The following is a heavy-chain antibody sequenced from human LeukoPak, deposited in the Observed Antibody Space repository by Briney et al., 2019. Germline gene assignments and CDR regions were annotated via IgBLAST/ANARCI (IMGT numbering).Heavy chain of an antibody. CDR3: ARDEGRTIVLMVYAYFDY. CDR2: IRYDGSDK. Sequence: GGSLRLSCAASGFTFSNYGMHWVRQAPGKGLEWVAFIRYDGSDKYYEDSLKGRFTISRDNSKNTLYLQMNSLRAEDTAVYYCARDEGRTIVLMVYAYFDYWGQGTLVTVSS. J-gene: IGHJ4*02. D-gene: IGHD2-8*01. CDR1: GFTFSNYG. V-gene: IGHV3-30*02.